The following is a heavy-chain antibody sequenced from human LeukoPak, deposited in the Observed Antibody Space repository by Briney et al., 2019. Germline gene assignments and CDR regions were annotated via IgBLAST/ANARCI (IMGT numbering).Heavy chain of an antibody. J-gene: IGHJ5*02. CDR2: IYYSGST. V-gene: IGHV4-59*08. D-gene: IGHD6-13*01. Sequence: SETLSLTCTVSGGSISSYYWSWIRQPPGKGLEWIGYIYYSGSTNYNPSLKSRVTISVDTSKNQFSLKLSSVTAADTAVYYCARRGSSSWSNWFDPWGQGTLVTVSS. CDR1: GGSISSYY. CDR3: ARRGSSSWSNWFDP.